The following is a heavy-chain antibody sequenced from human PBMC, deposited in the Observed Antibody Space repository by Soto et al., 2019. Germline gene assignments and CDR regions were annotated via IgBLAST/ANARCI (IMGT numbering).Heavy chain of an antibody. D-gene: IGHD3-3*01. CDR3: VRGIGGYFHY. CDR2: IYYSGST. CDR1: GGSISSGGHY. J-gene: IGHJ4*02. Sequence: SETLSPTCTVSGGSISSGGHYWSWIRQHPGKGLEWIGYIYYSGSTYYNPSLKSRVTISVDTSKNQFSLKLSSVTAADTAVYYCVRGIGGYFHYWGQGSLVTVSS. V-gene: IGHV4-31*03.